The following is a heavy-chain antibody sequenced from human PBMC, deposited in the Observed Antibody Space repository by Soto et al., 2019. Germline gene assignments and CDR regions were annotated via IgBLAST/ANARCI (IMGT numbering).Heavy chain of an antibody. V-gene: IGHV3-48*01. Sequence: GGSLRLSCAASGFTFSSYSMNWVRQAPGKGLEWVSYISSSSSTIYYADSVKGRFTISRDNAKNSLYLQMNSLRAEDTAVYYCARDAVRIAAAGYYYYMDVWGKGTTVTVSS. J-gene: IGHJ6*03. CDR2: ISSSSSTI. D-gene: IGHD6-13*01. CDR3: ARDAVRIAAAGYYYYMDV. CDR1: GFTFSSYS.